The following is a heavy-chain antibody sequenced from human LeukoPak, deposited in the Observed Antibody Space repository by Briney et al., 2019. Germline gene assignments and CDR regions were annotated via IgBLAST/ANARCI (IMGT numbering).Heavy chain of an antibody. CDR1: GYTFTSNS. V-gene: IGHV1-46*01. CDR2: INPNGGST. J-gene: IGHJ4*02. D-gene: IGHD4-23*01. Sequence: GASVKVSCKASGYTFTSNSMHWVRQAPGQGLEWMGIINPNGGSTGYAQKFQGRVTMTRDTSTSTVYMELSSLRSEDTAVYYCASQPPNYGGNPEPFDYWGQGTLVTVSS. CDR3: ASQPPNYGGNPEPFDY.